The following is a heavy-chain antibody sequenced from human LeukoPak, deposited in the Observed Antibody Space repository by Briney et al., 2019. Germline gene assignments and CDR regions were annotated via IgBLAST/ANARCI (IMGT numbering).Heavy chain of an antibody. CDR3: ERTYSSSVIDY. D-gene: IGHD6-13*01. CDR2: IYYSGST. V-gene: IGHV4-59*08. Sequence: SETLSLTCTVYGGSISSFYWSWIRQPPGKGLEWIGYIYYSGSTNYNPSLKSRVTISVDTSKNQFSLKLSSVTAADTAVYYCERTYSSSVIDYWGQGTLVTVSS. CDR1: GGSISSFY. J-gene: IGHJ4*02.